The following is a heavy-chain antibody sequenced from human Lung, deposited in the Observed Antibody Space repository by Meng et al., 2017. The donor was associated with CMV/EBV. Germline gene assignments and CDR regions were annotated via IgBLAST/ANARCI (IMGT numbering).Heavy chain of an antibody. J-gene: IGHJ4*02. CDR2: IYHSGTT. D-gene: IGHD3-9*01. CDR3: ARKASWLLSLVY. CDR1: GDSISNSNW. V-gene: IGHV4-4*02. Sequence: GSLRLXCAVSGDSISNSNWWTWVRQPPGKGLEWIGEIYHSGTTNYNPSLKSRVTISVNKSKKQFSLMLTSVTVADTAVYYCARKASWLLSLVYWGQGTLVTVSS.